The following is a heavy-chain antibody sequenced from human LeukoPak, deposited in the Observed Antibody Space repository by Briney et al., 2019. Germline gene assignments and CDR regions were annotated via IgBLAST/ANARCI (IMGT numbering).Heavy chain of an antibody. CDR2: ISWNSGSI. V-gene: IGHV3-9*03. CDR1: GFTFDDYA. D-gene: IGHD1-26*01. CDR3: AKDSGGYFNAFDI. J-gene: IGHJ3*02. Sequence: HAGGSLRLSCAASGFTFDDYAMHWVRQAPGKGLEWVSGISWNSGSIGYADSVKGRFTISRDNAKNSLYLQMNSLRAEDMALYYCAKDSGGYFNAFDIWGQGTMVTVSS.